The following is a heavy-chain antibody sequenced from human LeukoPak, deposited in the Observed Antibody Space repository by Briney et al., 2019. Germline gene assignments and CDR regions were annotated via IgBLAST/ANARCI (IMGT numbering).Heavy chain of an antibody. V-gene: IGHV3-7*01. J-gene: IGHJ4*02. CDR2: IKQDGSDK. Sequence: GGSLRLSCVASGFTFSSYWMSWVRQAPGKGLEWVANIKQDGSDKYYVDSVKGRFTISRDNAKNSLYLQMNSVRAEDTAVYYCASGQKLGFWGEGTLVTVSS. CDR3: ASGQKLGF. CDR1: GFTFSSYW. D-gene: IGHD6-13*01.